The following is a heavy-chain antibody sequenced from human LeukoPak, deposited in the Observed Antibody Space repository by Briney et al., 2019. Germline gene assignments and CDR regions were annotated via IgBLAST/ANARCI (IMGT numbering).Heavy chain of an antibody. CDR1: GFTFSGYA. CDR3: AKARSGWYLFDY. J-gene: IGHJ4*02. Sequence: GGSLRLSCAASGFTFSGYAMSWVRQAPGKGLVWVSAISGSGGSTYYADSVKGRFTISRDNSKNTLYLQMNSLRAEDTAVYYCAKARSGWYLFDYWGQGTLVTVSS. V-gene: IGHV3-23*01. CDR2: ISGSGGST. D-gene: IGHD6-19*01.